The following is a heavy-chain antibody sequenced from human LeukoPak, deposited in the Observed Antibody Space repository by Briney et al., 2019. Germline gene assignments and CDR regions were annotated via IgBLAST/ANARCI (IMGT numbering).Heavy chain of an antibody. CDR1: GYSFTNYW. V-gene: IGHV5-51*01. CDR3: AGTRLVSTIPYYYAMDV. D-gene: IGHD3-9*01. Sequence: GESLKISCKGSGYSFTNYWIGWVRQMPGKGLEWMGIIYPGDSDTRYSPSFQGQVTISADKSISTAYLQWSSLKASDTAMYYCAGTRLVSTIPYYYAMDVWGQGTTVTVSS. CDR2: IYPGDSDT. J-gene: IGHJ6*02.